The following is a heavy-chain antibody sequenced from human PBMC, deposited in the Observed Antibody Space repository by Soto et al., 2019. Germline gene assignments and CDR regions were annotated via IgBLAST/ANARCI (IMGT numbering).Heavy chain of an antibody. CDR2: ISSSGSTI. CDR1: GFTFRDYY. CDR3: ARERGYSYGFRTYYYYYMDV. J-gene: IGHJ6*03. D-gene: IGHD5-18*01. Sequence: GGSLRLSCAASGFTFRDYYMSWIRQAPGKGLEWVSYISSSGSTIYYADSVKGRFTISRDNAKNSLYLQMNSLRAEDTAVYYCARERGYSYGFRTYYYYYMDVWGKGTTVTVSS. V-gene: IGHV3-11*01.